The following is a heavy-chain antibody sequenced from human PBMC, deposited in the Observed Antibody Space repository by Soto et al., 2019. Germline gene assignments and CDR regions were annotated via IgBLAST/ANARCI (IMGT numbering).Heavy chain of an antibody. V-gene: IGHV3-30*18. J-gene: IGHJ4*02. CDR1: GFTFSSYG. Sequence: GGSLRLSCAASGFTFSSYGIHWVRQAPGKGLEWVTFISDDATNKYYTDSVKGRFTISRDNSKNTLYLQMNSLRAEDTAVYYCVKEGSNFYYYFDYWGQGTLVTVSS. CDR2: ISDDATNK. CDR3: VKEGSNFYYYFDY. D-gene: IGHD4-4*01.